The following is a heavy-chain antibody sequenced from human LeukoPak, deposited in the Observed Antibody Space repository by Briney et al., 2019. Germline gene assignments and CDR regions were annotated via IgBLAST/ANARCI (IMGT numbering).Heavy chain of an antibody. CDR2: VSGSGRST. V-gene: IGHV3-23*01. J-gene: IGHJ4*02. CDR1: GFTFSDYA. CDR3: ASGYSSGWYYFDY. D-gene: IGHD6-19*01. Sequence: PRGSLRLSCAASGFTFSDYAMSWVRQAPGKGLEWVSAVSGSGRSTYYADSVKGRFTISRDTSKNTLYLQMNSLRAEDTAVYYCASGYSSGWYYFDYWGQGTLVTVSS.